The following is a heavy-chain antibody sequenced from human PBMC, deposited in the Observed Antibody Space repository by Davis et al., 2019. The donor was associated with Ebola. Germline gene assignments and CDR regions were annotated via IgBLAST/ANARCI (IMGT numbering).Heavy chain of an antibody. CDR1: GFTFSSYA. D-gene: IGHD6-13*01. CDR2: ISYDGSNK. V-gene: IGHV3-30-3*01. J-gene: IGHJ6*02. CDR3: ARDRFTAAGGMDV. Sequence: GESLKISCAASGFTFSSYAMHWVRQAPGKGLEWVAVISYDGSNKYYADSVKGRFSMSRDNAKTSLYLQMNSLRDEDTAIYYCARDRFTAAGGMDVWGRGTTVTVSS.